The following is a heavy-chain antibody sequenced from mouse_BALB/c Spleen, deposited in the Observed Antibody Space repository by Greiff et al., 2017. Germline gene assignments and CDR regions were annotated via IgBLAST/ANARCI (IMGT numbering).Heavy chain of an antibody. Sequence: EVNLVESGGDLVKPGGSLKLSCAASGFTFSSYGMSWVRQTPDKRLEWVATISSGGSYTYYPDSVKGRFTISRDNAKNTLYLQMSSLKSEDTAMYYCARDYGSSLYAMDYWGQGTSVTVSS. J-gene: IGHJ4*01. CDR1: GFTFSSYG. CDR3: ARDYGSSLYAMDY. V-gene: IGHV5-6*01. D-gene: IGHD1-1*01. CDR2: ISSGGSYT.